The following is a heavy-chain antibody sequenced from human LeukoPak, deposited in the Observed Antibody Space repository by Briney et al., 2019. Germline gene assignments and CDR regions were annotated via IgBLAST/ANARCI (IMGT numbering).Heavy chain of an antibody. Sequence: EGSLRLSCAASGFTFSSYSMNWVRQAPGKGLEWVSSISSSSSYIYYADSVKGRFTISRDNAKNSLYLQMNSLRAEDTAVYYCARDLGRDGYNFSPGFDYWGQGTLVTVSS. CDR1: GFTFSSYS. V-gene: IGHV3-21*01. CDR3: ARDLGRDGYNFSPGFDY. CDR2: ISSSSSYI. D-gene: IGHD5-24*01. J-gene: IGHJ4*02.